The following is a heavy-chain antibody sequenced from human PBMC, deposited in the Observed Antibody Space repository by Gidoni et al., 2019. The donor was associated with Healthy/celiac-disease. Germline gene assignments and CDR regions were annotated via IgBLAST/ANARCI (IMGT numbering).Heavy chain of an antibody. CDR1: GGSFSGYY. V-gene: IGHV4-34*01. D-gene: IGHD6-13*01. J-gene: IGHJ5*02. CDR2: INHSGST. Sequence: QVQLQQWGAGLLTPSETLSLTCAVYGGSFSGYYWSWIRQPPGKGLEWIGEINHSGSTNYNPSLKSRVTISVDTSKNQFSLKLSSVTAADTAVYYCARVRGSSWKGGWFDPWGQGTLVTVSS. CDR3: ARVRGSSWKGGWFDP.